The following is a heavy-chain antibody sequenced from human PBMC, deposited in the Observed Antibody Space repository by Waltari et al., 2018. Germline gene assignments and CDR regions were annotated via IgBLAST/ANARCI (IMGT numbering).Heavy chain of an antibody. D-gene: IGHD1-26*01. CDR1: GFTFSTFW. Sequence: EVQLVESGGDLVQPGGSLRLSCAASGFTFSTFWVHWVRQVPGKGLVGVSRINSDGSATSYADAVKGRFTISRDNAKNTVYLQMNSLRAEDTAVYHCASDVHSGRYGWFDPWGQGTLVTVSS. CDR3: ASDVHSGRYGWFDP. CDR2: INSDGSAT. J-gene: IGHJ5*02. V-gene: IGHV3-74*01.